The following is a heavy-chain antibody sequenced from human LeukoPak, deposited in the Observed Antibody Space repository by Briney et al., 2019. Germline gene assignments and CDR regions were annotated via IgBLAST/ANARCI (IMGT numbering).Heavy chain of an antibody. CDR3: ARDPRGGWSNFDY. CDR1: GYAFTTYS. V-gene: IGHV1-18*01. J-gene: IGHJ4*02. Sequence: ASVKVSCKTSGYAFTTYSISWVRQALGQGLEWVGWVSAYNGNTYYAEKFQGRVTMTTDTSTTTAYMELTSLRSDDTAIYYCARDPRGGWSNFDYWGQGTLVTVSS. CDR2: VSAYNGNT. D-gene: IGHD6-19*01.